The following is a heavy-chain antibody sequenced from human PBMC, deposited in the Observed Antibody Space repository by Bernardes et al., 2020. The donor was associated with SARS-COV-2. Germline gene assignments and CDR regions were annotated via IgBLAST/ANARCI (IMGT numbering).Heavy chain of an antibody. J-gene: IGHJ4*02. V-gene: IGHV1-3*01. Sequence: ASVKVSCKASGYTFTSYAMHWVRQAPGQRLEWMGWINAGNGNTKYSQKFQGRVTITRDTSASTAYMELSSLRSEDTAVYYCARGFSLYGDPGSGDYWGQGTLVTVSS. CDR2: INAGNGNT. CDR1: GYTFTSYA. CDR3: ARGFSLYGDPGSGDY. D-gene: IGHD4-17*01.